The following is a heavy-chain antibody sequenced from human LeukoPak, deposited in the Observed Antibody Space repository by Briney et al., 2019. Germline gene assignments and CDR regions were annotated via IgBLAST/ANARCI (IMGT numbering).Heavy chain of an antibody. V-gene: IGHV1-2*02. D-gene: IGHD6-6*01. CDR3: ARDPGGLRAARVRYDY. Sequence: ASVKVSCKASGYTFTGYYMHWVRPAHGQGLEWVGWINPNSGGTNYAQKFQGRVTMTRDTSISTAYMELSRLRSDDTAVYYCARDPGGLRAARVRYDYWGQGTLVTVSS. CDR2: INPNSGGT. CDR1: GYTFTGYY. J-gene: IGHJ4*02.